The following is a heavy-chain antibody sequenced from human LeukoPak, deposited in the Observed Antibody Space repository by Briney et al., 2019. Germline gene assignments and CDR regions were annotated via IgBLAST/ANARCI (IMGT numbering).Heavy chain of an antibody. CDR3: ARGTLQLFDY. V-gene: IGHV4-31*11. J-gene: IGHJ4*02. CDR1: GGSISSGGHY. D-gene: IGHD4-11*01. CDR2: IYYRGSA. Sequence: SQTLSLTCAVSGGSISSGGHYWSWIRQHPAKGLEWIGYIYYRGSAYYTPSLESRVTISIDTSKNQFSLKLSSVTAADTAVYSCARGTLQLFDYWGQGTLVTVSS.